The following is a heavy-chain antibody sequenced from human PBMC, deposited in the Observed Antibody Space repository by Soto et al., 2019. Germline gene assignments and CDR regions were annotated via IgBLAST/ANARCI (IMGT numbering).Heavy chain of an antibody. Sequence: QVQLQQWGAGLLKPSETLSLTCAVYGGSLTYYSWTWIRQPPGKGLEWIGEINHSGSTNYNPSLKSRVTISADTSKNQISLKLNSVTAADTAVYYCARGIDSSSTSCQYIDWGQGTLVTVSS. CDR1: GGSLTYYS. D-gene: IGHD2-2*01. CDR2: INHSGST. J-gene: IGHJ4*02. CDR3: ARGIDSSSTSCQYID. V-gene: IGHV4-34*01.